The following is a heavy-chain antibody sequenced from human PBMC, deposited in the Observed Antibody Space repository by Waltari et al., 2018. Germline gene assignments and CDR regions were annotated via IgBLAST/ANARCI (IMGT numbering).Heavy chain of an antibody. D-gene: IGHD3-10*01. CDR2: RDPEDGQA. J-gene: IGHJ3*01. CDR3: AAALGGGISASRPFHF. V-gene: IGHV1-69-2*01. CDR1: GDTFTDNY. Sequence: EVQLLQSGAEVKKPGTPVKISCKVSGDTFTDNYIHWIQQAPGKGLQWMGLRDPEDGQAVYAEKFQDRVTMTADTSIHTAYMELTSLTSEDTAFYYCAAALGGGISASRPFHFWGQGTMITVSS.